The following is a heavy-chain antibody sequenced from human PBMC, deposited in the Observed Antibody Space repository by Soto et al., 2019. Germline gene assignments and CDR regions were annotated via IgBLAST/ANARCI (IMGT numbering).Heavy chain of an antibody. CDR3: ARDIVSGPYSSQPVDY. V-gene: IGHV3-48*03. Sequence: GYLRLSCAASGFPFSSYEMNWVRQDPGKGLEWVSYISSSGSTIYYADSVKGRFTISRDNAKNSLYLQMNSLRAEDTAVYYCARDIVSGPYSSQPVDYWGQGTLVTVSS. J-gene: IGHJ4*02. CDR2: ISSSGSTI. D-gene: IGHD6-13*01. CDR1: GFPFSSYE.